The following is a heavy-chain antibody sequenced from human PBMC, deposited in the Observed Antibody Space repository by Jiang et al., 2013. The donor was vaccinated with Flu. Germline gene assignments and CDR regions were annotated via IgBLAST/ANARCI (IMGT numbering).Heavy chain of an antibody. D-gene: IGHD3-22*01. V-gene: IGHV5-51*01. CDR2: VYPGDSDT. CDR1: GYTFTNYW. J-gene: IGHJ4*02. Sequence: GAEVKKPGESLKISCKGSGYTFTNYWIGWVRQMPGKGLEWMGIVYPGDSDTRYIPSFQGQVTISVDKSINTAYLQLSSLKASGTAMYYCARRGYYDGGYYYAGGFHYWGQGTLVTVSS. CDR3: ARRGYYDGGYYYAGGFHY.